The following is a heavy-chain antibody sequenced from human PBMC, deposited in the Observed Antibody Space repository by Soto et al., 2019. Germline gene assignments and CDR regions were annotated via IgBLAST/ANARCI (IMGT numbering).Heavy chain of an antibody. Sequence: QVQLVESGGGVVQPGRSLRLSCAASGFTFSSYGMHWVRQAPGKGLEWVAVISYDGSNKYYADSVKGRFTISRDNSKNTLYLQMNSLRAEDTAVYYCAKSRGITQMGYFDYWGQGTLVTVSS. CDR2: ISYDGSNK. V-gene: IGHV3-30*18. CDR1: GFTFSSYG. J-gene: IGHJ4*02. D-gene: IGHD3-16*01. CDR3: AKSRGITQMGYFDY.